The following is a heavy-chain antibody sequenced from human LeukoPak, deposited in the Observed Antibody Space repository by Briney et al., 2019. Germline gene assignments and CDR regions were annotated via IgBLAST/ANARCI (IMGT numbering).Heavy chain of an antibody. Sequence: GGSLRLSCAASGLTFSTYWMSWARQAPGRGLEWVANIKSDGSEKNFVDSVRGRFTISRDNAKNSLYLQMNSLRAEDTAVYYCASQTSAKGFDYWGQGTLVTVSS. CDR2: IKSDGSEK. CDR1: GLTFSTYW. D-gene: IGHD2-2*01. CDR3: ASQTSAKGFDY. V-gene: IGHV3-7*03. J-gene: IGHJ4*02.